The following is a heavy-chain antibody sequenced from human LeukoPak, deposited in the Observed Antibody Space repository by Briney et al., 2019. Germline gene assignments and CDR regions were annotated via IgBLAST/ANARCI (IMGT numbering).Heavy chain of an antibody. CDR2: IKQDGSEK. J-gene: IGHJ4*02. D-gene: IGHD3-10*01. Sequence: PGGSLRLSCAASGFTFSSYWMSWVRQAPGKGLEWVANIKQDGSEKYYVDSVKGRFTISRDNAKNSLYLQMNSLRAEDTAVYYCAREGYYYGSGSNSFDYWGQGTLVTVSS. CDR1: GFTFSSYW. V-gene: IGHV3-7*01. CDR3: AREGYYYGSGSNSFDY.